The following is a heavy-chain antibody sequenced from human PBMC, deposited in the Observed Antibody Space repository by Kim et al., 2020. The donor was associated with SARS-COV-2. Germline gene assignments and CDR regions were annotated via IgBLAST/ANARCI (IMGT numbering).Heavy chain of an antibody. Sequence: ASVKVSCKASGYTFTSYGINWVRQAPGQGLEWMGWISAYNGNTNYAQKLQGRVTMTTDTSTSTAYMELRSLRSDDTAVYYCARVHCSGGSCYSAFDIWGQGTMVTVSS. CDR3: ARVHCSGGSCYSAFDI. V-gene: IGHV1-18*04. D-gene: IGHD2-15*01. CDR1: GYTFTSYG. CDR2: ISAYNGNT. J-gene: IGHJ3*02.